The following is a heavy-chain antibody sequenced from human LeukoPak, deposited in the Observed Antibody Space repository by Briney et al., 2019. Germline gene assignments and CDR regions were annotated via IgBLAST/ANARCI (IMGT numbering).Heavy chain of an antibody. D-gene: IGHD3-22*01. CDR2: ISSSSSYI. Sequence: GGSLRLSCAASGFTFSSYSMNWVRQAPGKGLEWVSSISSSSSYIYYADSVKGRFTISRDNAKNSLYLQMNSLRAEDTAVYYCAREKYYYDSSGYQDYWGQGTLVTVSS. V-gene: IGHV3-21*01. CDR1: GFTFSSYS. CDR3: AREKYYYDSSGYQDY. J-gene: IGHJ4*02.